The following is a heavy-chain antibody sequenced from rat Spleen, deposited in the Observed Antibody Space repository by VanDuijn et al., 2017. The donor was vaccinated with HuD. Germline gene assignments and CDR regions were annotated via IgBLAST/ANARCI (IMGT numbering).Heavy chain of an antibody. CDR1: GFTFSNYD. Sequence: EVQLVESGGGLVQPGRSLKLSCAASGFTFSNYDMAWVRQAPTKGLEWVTSISPSGDNTYYRDSVKGRFTISRDNAKSTLYLQMNSLRSEDTATYYCARPHSYYYVMDAWGQGASVTVSS. CDR3: ARPHSYYYVMDA. CDR2: ISPSGDNT. V-gene: IGHV5-25*01. J-gene: IGHJ4*01.